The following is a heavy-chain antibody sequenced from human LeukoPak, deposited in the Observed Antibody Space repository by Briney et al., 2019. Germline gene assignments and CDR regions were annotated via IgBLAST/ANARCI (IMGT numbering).Heavy chain of an antibody. D-gene: IGHD6-13*01. J-gene: IGHJ5*02. V-gene: IGHV4-4*07. CDR3: ARDIRSIAAAGAWFDP. CDR2: IYTSGST. CDR1: GGSISSYY. Sequence: SETLSLTCTVSGGSISSYYWSWIRQPAGKGLEWIGRIYTSGSTNYNPSLKSRVTMSVDTSKNQFSLKLSSVTAADAAVYYCARDIRSIAAAGAWFDPWGQGTLVTVSS.